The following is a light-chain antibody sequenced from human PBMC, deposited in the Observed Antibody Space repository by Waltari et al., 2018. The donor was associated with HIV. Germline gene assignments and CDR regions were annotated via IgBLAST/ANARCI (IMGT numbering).Light chain of an antibody. V-gene: IGLV2-23*02. Sequence: QSALTQPASVSGSPGQSITISCTGTRSDVGTYNLVPWYQQHPGKAPKLMIFEVSKRPSGVSNRYSGSKSGNTASLTISGLQAEDEADYSCCSYAGSNNWVFGGGTKLTVL. CDR3: CSYAGSNNWV. J-gene: IGLJ3*02. CDR1: RSDVGTYNL. CDR2: EVS.